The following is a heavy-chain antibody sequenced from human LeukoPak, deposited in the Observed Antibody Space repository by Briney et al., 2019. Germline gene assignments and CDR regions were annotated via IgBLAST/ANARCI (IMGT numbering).Heavy chain of an antibody. CDR2: ITSTSNDK. CDR1: GFTFNNYK. D-gene: IGHD5-18*01. J-gene: IGHJ4*02. Sequence: GGSLRLSCAASGFTFNNYKMNWVRQAPGKGLEWVSSITSTSNDKYYADSVKGRFTVSRDNAKNSLYLQMNSLRAEDTAVYYCARDLAYSRLDYWGQGMLVTVSS. CDR3: ARDLAYSRLDY. V-gene: IGHV3-21*01.